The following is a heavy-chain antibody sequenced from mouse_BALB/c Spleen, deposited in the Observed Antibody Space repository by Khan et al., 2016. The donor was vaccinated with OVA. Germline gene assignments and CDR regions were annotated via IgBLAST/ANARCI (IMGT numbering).Heavy chain of an antibody. V-gene: IGHV1-18*01. CDR1: GYSFTDYT. D-gene: IGHD2-1*01. CDR3: AKGGNYVGYSMDY. Sequence: VRLQQSGPELVKPGASMKISCKASGYSFTDYTMNWVKQSHGKNLEWIGLINPYNGGTRYNQKFKGKATLTVDKSSSTAYMELLSLTSEDSAVYYCAKGGNYVGYSMDYWGRGTSVTVSS. CDR2: INPYNGGT. J-gene: IGHJ4*01.